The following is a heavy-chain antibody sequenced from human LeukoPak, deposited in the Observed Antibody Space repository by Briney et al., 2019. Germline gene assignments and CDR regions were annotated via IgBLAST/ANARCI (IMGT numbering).Heavy chain of an antibody. CDR1: EFTFGDYY. J-gene: IGHJ4*02. V-gene: IGHV3-11*01. D-gene: IGHD7-27*01. CDR2: ISGSGTTI. Sequence: GGSLRLSCAASEFTFGDYYMNWIRQAPGRGLEWVAFISGSGTTIYYADSVKGRFTISRDNAKSSLSLQINSLRVEDTAVYYCARTADGEFDVWGQGTLVTVSS. CDR3: ARTADGEFDV.